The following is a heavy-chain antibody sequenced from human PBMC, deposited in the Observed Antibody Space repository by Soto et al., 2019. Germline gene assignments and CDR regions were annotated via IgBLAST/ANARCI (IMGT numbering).Heavy chain of an antibody. Sequence: PGGSLRLSCAASGVTFSSYAMHWVRQAPGKGLEWVAVISYDGSNKYYADSVKGRFTISRDNSKNTLYLQMNSLRAEDTAVYYCASGVGGMSYYFDYWGQGTLVTVSS. D-gene: IGHD1-26*01. V-gene: IGHV3-30-3*01. CDR2: ISYDGSNK. CDR1: GVTFSSYA. CDR3: ASGVGGMSYYFDY. J-gene: IGHJ4*02.